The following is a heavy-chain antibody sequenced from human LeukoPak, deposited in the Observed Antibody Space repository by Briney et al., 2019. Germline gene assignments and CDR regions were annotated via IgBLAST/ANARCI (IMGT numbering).Heavy chain of an antibody. Sequence: GASVKVSCKVSGYTLTELSMHWVRQAPGKGLEWMGGFDPEDGETIYAQKFQGRVTMTEDTSTDTAYMELSSLRSEDTAVYYCARGLDSSGWYGRRAFDIWGQGTMVTVSS. CDR3: ARGLDSSGWYGRRAFDI. D-gene: IGHD6-19*01. J-gene: IGHJ3*02. CDR1: GYTLTELS. V-gene: IGHV1-24*01. CDR2: FDPEDGET.